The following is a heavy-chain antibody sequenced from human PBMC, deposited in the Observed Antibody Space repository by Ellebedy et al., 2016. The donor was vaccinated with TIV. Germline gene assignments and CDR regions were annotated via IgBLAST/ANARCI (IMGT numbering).Heavy chain of an antibody. V-gene: IGHV4-39*07. CDR3: AREAVAGEWFDP. CDR1: DGSIISSSYF. J-gene: IGHJ5*02. CDR2: IYYSGST. Sequence: MPSETLSLTCTVSDGSIISSSYFWGWIRQPPGKGLEWLGSIYYSGSTHSNPSLKSRVTISVDTSKNQFSLKLRSVTAADTAVYYCAREAVAGEWFDPWGQGTLVTVSS. D-gene: IGHD6-19*01.